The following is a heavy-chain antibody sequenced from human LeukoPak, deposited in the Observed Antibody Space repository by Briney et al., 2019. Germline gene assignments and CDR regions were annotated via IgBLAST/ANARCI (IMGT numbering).Heavy chain of an antibody. CDR2: VSGSGSTV. V-gene: IGHV3-48*04. Sequence: GGSLRLSCAASGFTFSDHIMNWVRQLPGKRLEWVAYVSGSGSTVYYADSVKGRFTISRDNAKNSLYLQMNSLRAEDTAVYYCGLGGWLDYWGQGTLVTVSS. CDR1: GFTFSDHI. J-gene: IGHJ4*02. CDR3: GLGGWLDY. D-gene: IGHD6-19*01.